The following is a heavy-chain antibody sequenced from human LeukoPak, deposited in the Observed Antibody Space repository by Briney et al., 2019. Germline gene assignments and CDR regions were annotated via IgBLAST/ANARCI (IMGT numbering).Heavy chain of an antibody. D-gene: IGHD1-26*01. J-gene: IGHJ4*02. Sequence: GALRLSCAASGFIFSSYAMSWVRQAPGKGLEWVSAISGSGGSTYYADSVKGRFTISRDNSKNTLYLQMNSLRAEDTAVYYCAKTAGGSLMGELDYWGQGTLVTVSS. CDR3: AKTAGGSLMGELDY. V-gene: IGHV3-23*01. CDR2: ISGSGGST. CDR1: GFIFSSYA.